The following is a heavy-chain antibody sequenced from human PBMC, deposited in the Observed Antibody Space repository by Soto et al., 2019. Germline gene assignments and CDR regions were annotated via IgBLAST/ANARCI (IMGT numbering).Heavy chain of an antibody. CDR3: ARNSSDFYGWLEP. D-gene: IGHD2-21*02. V-gene: IGHV1-18*04. Sequence: QVQLLQSGAEVKEPGASVKVSCKASGYTFNNYAVSWVRQAPGQGLEWLGGYNPYLAYGQSAKKFQGRVSMTTDTSTNTAYMDLKILGSDDTAVYYCARNSSDFYGWLEPWGQGTLVNVSS. CDR1: GYTFNNYA. CDR2: YNPYLAYG. J-gene: IGHJ5*02.